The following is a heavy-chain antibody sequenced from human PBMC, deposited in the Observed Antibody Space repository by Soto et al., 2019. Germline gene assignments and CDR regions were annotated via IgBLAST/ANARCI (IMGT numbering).Heavy chain of an antibody. CDR3: ARESYYSDNGDYLQPSDY. CDR2: IIPIVGIT. CDR1: VGTFTRYT. V-gene: IGHV1-69*08. D-gene: IGHD3-22*01. Sequence: QVQLVQSGAEVKKPGSSVKVSCKASVGTFTRYTISWVRQAPGQGLEWMGRIIPIVGITNYAQKFQGRVTITADKSTTTAYMELSSLRSDDTAIYYCARESYYSDNGDYLQPSDYWGQGTLVTVSS. J-gene: IGHJ4*02.